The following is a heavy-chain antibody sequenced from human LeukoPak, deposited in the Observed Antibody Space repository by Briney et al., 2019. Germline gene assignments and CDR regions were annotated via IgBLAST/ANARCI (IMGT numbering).Heavy chain of an antibody. V-gene: IGHV4-59*01. CDR3: ARFGVYYDMGV. CDR2: IHYSGKA. Sequence: PSETLSLTCAVYGGSFSGYYWTWIRQPPGKGLEWIGQIHYSGKADYNPSLRSRITISIDTSKNQMSLKLSSVTAADTAVYCARFGVYYDMGVWGQGTTVTVS. CDR1: GGSFSGYY. D-gene: IGHD3-16*01. J-gene: IGHJ6*02.